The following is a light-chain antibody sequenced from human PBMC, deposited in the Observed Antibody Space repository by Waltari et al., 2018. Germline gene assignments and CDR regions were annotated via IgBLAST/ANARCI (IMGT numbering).Light chain of an antibody. CDR1: SSNIGAGYD. CDR3: QSYDRSLSGWV. CDR2: GNI. Sequence: QSVLTQPPSVSGAPGQRVTISCTGSSSNIGAGYDVHWYQPLPGTAPKLLIYGNINRPSGVPDRFSGSQSGTSPSLAITGLLAEDEGDYYCQSYDRSLSGWVFGGGTKLTVL. V-gene: IGLV1-40*01. J-gene: IGLJ3*02.